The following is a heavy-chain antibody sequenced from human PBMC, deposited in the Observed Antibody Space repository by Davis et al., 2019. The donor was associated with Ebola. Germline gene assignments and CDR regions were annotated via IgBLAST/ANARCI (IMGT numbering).Heavy chain of an antibody. V-gene: IGHV3-53*01. CDR1: GFTVSSNY. Sequence: GESLKISCAASGFTVSSNYMSWVRQAPGKGLEWVSVIYSGGSTYYADSVKGRFTISRDNSKNTLYLQMNSLKTEDTAVDYCTGTVTTDVGSLDYWGQGTLVTVSS. CDR3: TGTVTTDVGSLDY. J-gene: IGHJ4*02. CDR2: IYSGGST. D-gene: IGHD4-17*01.